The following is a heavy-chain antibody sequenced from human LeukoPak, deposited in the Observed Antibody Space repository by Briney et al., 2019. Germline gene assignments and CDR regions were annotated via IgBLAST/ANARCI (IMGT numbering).Heavy chain of an antibody. V-gene: IGHV4-39*02. D-gene: IGHD6-13*01. Sequence: SETLSLTCTVSGGSISSSSYYWGWIRQPPGKGLEWIGSIYYSGSTYYNPPLKSRVTISVDTSKNQFSLKLSSVTAADTAVYYCAREYGYRDYWGQGTLVTVSS. CDR3: AREYGYRDY. CDR1: GGSISSSSYY. CDR2: IYYSGST. J-gene: IGHJ4*02.